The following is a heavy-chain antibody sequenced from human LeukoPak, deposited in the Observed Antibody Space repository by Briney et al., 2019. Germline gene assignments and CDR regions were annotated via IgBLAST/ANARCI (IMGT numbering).Heavy chain of an antibody. Sequence: GGSLRLSCAASGFTFDDYAMHWVRQAPGKGLEWVSLISWDGGSTYYADSVKGRFTISRDNAKNSLYLQMNSLRAEDTAVYYCARGGSGNWNAPFDYWGQGTLVTVSS. CDR1: GFTFDDYA. CDR3: ARGGSGNWNAPFDY. D-gene: IGHD1-1*01. CDR2: ISWDGGST. J-gene: IGHJ4*02. V-gene: IGHV3-43D*03.